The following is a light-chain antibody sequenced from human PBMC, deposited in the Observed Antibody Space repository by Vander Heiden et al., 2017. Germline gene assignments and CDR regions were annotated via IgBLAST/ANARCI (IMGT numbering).Light chain of an antibody. J-gene: IGKJ5*01. V-gene: IGKV1-39*01. CDR1: QSISSY. CDR3: QQSYSTPIT. CDR2: AAS. Sequence: DIQMTQSPSPLPASVGDRVTITCRASQSISSYLNWYQQKPGKAPKLLIYAASSLQSGVPSRFSGSGSGTDFTLTISSLQPEDFATYYCQQSYSTPITFGQGTRLEIK.